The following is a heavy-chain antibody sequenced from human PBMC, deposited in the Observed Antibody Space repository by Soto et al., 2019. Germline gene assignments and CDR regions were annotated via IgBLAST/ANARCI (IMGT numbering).Heavy chain of an antibody. CDR3: ATHTLGY. CDR1: GFTFSNYG. CDR2: ISASGGST. Sequence: EVQLLESGGGLVQPGGSLRLSCAASGFTFSNYGMSWVRQAPGKGLEWVSSISASGGSTYYADSVKGRFTISRDNSKNTLYLQMNSLRAEDTAVYYCATHTLGYWGQGTQVTVSS. V-gene: IGHV3-23*01. D-gene: IGHD6-6*01. J-gene: IGHJ4*02.